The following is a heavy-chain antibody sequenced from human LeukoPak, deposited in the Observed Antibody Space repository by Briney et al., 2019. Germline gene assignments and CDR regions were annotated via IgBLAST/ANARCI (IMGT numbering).Heavy chain of an antibody. D-gene: IGHD2-2*01. CDR3: AAVGYCSSTSCFHYYYYYGMDV. V-gene: IGHV1-8*01. CDR1: GYTFTSYD. CDR2: MNPNSGNT. J-gene: IGHJ6*02. Sequence: ASVKVSCKASGYTFTSYDINWVRQATGQGLEWMGWMNPNSGNTGYAQKLQGRVTMTRNISISTAYMELSSLRSEDTAVYYCAAVGYCSSTSCFHYYYYYGMDVWGQGTTVTVSS.